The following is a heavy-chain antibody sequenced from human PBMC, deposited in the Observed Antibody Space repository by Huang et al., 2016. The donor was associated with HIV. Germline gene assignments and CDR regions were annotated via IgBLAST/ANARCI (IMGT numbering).Heavy chain of an antibody. CDR3: ARLPTPSYYDTWSLSPVEEDFFYFNMDL. CDR1: GASCTTYF. D-gene: IGHD3-3*01. Sequence: QVRLEQWGEGVVKPSDTLSLTCAVAGASCTTYFWSWIRQSPVKGLQGIGEIKPGGPSNYNPVFQSRVIMSVDTPKNQFSLSRRDMTAADAAIYYCARLPTPSYYDTWSLSPVEEDFFYFNMDLWGRGTPVIVSS. J-gene: IGHJ6*03. V-gene: IGHV4-34*02. CDR2: IKPGGPS.